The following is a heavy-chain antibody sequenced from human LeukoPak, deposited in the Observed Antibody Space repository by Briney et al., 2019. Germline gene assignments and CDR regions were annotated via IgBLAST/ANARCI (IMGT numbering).Heavy chain of an antibody. V-gene: IGHV3-53*01. CDR1: GFTVSTNC. J-gene: IGHJ4*02. D-gene: IGHD1-20*01. CDR2: IYSGGNT. CDR3: AKGLSQNNWNDGY. Sequence: GGSLRLSCAASGFTVSTNCMIWVRQPPGKGLEWVSVIYSGGNTYYADSVKGRFTISRDNSKNTLFLQMNSLRAEDTAVYYCAKGLSQNNWNDGYWGQGTLVTVSS.